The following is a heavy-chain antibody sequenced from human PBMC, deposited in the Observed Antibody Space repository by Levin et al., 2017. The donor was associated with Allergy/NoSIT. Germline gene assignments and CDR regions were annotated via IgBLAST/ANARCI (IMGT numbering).Heavy chain of an antibody. V-gene: IGHV3-30-3*01. CDR2: ISYDGSNK. CDR3: ARTPAKLRYFDWSGRPAAFDI. J-gene: IGHJ3*02. Sequence: PGGSLRLSCAASGFTFSSYAMHWVRQAPGKGLEWVAVISYDGSNKYYADSVKGRFTISRDNSKNTLYLQMNSLRAEDTAVYYCARTPAKLRYFDWSGRPAAFDIWGQGTMVTVSS. CDR1: GFTFSSYA. D-gene: IGHD3-9*01.